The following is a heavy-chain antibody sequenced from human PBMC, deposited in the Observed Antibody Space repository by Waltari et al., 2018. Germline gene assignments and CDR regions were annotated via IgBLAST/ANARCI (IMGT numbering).Heavy chain of an antibody. CDR3: AKDLGYGSGSYNAFDI. J-gene: IGHJ3*02. Sequence: EVQLVESGGGLVQPGRSLRLSCAASGFTFNDYAMHWVRQAPGKGLEWVSGISWNSGSIGYADSVKGRFTISRDNAKNSLYLQMNSLRAEDTALYYCAKDLGYGSGSYNAFDIWGQGTMVTVSS. CDR2: ISWNSGSI. CDR1: GFTFNDYA. D-gene: IGHD3-10*01. V-gene: IGHV3-9*01.